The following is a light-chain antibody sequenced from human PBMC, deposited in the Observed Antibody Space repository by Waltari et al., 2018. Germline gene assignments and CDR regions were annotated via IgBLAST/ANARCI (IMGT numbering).Light chain of an antibody. CDR1: QSLLYNSNDKNY. V-gene: IGKV4-1*01. Sequence: DIVMTQSPASLAVSLGERATTSCKSSQSLLYNSNDKNYLAWYQQKPGQPPKLLIYCASTRHSGVPDRFSGSGSATDFTLTISSLQAEDVAVYYCQQYDSRRTFGQGTKVEIK. CDR3: QQYDSRRT. J-gene: IGKJ1*01. CDR2: CAS.